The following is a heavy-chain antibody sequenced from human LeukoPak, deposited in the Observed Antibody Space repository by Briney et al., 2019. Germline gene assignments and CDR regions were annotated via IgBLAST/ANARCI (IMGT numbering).Heavy chain of an antibody. CDR1: GFTFDDYA. CDR3: AKASIGYYDSSGYPST. D-gene: IGHD3-22*01. V-gene: IGHV3-9*01. CDR2: ISWNSGSI. J-gene: IGHJ5*02. Sequence: PGRSLRLSCAASGFTFDDYAMHWVRQAPGKGLEWVSGISWNSGSIGYADSVKGRFTISRDNAKNSLYLQMNSLRAEDTALYYCAKASIGYYDSSGYPSTWGQGTLVTVSS.